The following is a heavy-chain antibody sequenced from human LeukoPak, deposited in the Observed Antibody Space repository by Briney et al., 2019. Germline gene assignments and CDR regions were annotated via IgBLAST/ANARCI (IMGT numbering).Heavy chain of an antibody. CDR1: GFTFSTYA. CDR3: AKNGIYTSGWYGGYFDY. V-gene: IGHV3-64D*09. Sequence: GGSLRLSCSAPGFTFSTYAMYWVRQAPGKGLEYVSAISSNGGSTYYADSVKGRFTISRDNSKDTLYLQMSSLRAEDTAVYYCAKNGIYTSGWYGGYFDYWGQGTLVTVSS. CDR2: ISSNGGST. J-gene: IGHJ4*02. D-gene: IGHD6-19*01.